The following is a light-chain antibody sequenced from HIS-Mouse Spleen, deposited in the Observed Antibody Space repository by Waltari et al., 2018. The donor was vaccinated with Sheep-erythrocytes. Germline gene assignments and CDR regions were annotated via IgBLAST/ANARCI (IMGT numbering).Light chain of an antibody. CDR3: SSYTSSSTS. CDR1: SSDVGGYNY. Sequence: QSALTQPASVSGSPGQSITISCTGTSSDVGGYNYVSWYQQHPGTAPKLMIYDVSSRPSGVSTRFSGSQSGNTASLTISGLQAEDEADYYCSSYTSSSTSFGGGTKLTVL. CDR2: DVS. V-gene: IGLV2-14*03. J-gene: IGLJ2*01.